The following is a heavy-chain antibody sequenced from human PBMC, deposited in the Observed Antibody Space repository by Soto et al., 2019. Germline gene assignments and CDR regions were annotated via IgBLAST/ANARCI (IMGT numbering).Heavy chain of an antibody. CDR1: GGSISSSNW. CDR2: IYHSGST. Sequence: QVQLQESGPGLVKPSGTLSLTCAVSGGSISSSNWWSWVRQPPGKGLEWIGEIYHSGSTNYNPSLKSRVTISVDKSKNQFSLKLSSVTAADTAVYYCARWGRYSSSKPVRGVIIKSFDYWGQGTLVTVSS. J-gene: IGHJ4*02. CDR3: ARWGRYSSSKPVRGVIIKSFDY. V-gene: IGHV4-4*02. D-gene: IGHD3-10*01.